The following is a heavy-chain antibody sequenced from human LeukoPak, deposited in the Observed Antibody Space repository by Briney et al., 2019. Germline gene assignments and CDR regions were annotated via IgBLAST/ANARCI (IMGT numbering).Heavy chain of an antibody. Sequence: TGGSLRLSCAASGFTFDDYALHWVRQLPGKGLEWVSGISWNSGSIGYADSVKGLFTISRDNAKNSLYLQMNSLRAEDTAVYYCASLLITMVRGVIDYWGQGTLVTVSS. D-gene: IGHD3-10*01. CDR1: GFTFDDYA. CDR3: ASLLITMVRGVIDY. CDR2: ISWNSGSI. J-gene: IGHJ4*02. V-gene: IGHV3-9*01.